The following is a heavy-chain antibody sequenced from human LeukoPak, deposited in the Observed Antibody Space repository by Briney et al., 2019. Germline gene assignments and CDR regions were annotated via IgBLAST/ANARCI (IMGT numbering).Heavy chain of an antibody. CDR2: ISAYNGNT. Sequence: WASVKVSCKASGYTFTSYGISWVRQAPGQGLEWMGWISAYNGNTNYAQKLQGRVTMTTDTSTSTAYMELRSLRSDDTAVYYCARETYYYGSGSYLSGHYYYGMDVWGQGTTVTVSS. V-gene: IGHV1-18*01. CDR3: ARETYYYGSGSYLSGHYYYGMDV. J-gene: IGHJ6*02. CDR1: GYTFTSYG. D-gene: IGHD3-10*01.